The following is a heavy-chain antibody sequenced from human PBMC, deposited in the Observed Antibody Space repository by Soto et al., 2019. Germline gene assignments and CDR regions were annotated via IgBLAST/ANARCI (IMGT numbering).Heavy chain of an antibody. CDR2: IYSGGST. V-gene: IGHV3-66*01. J-gene: IGHJ4*02. Sequence: GGSLRLSCAASGFTVSSNYMSWVRQAPGKGLEWVSVIYSGGSTYYADSVKGRFTISRDNSKNTLYLQMNSLRAEDTAVYYCAKDEKGITGTRNWGQGTLVTVSS. CDR3: AKDEKGITGTRN. D-gene: IGHD1-20*01. CDR1: GFTVSSNY.